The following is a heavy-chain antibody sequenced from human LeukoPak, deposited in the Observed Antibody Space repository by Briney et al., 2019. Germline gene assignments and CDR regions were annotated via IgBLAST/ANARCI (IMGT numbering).Heavy chain of an antibody. CDR2: TYYRPKFNT. V-gene: IGHV6-1*01. D-gene: IGHD3-10*01. Sequence: SQTLSLTCAISGDSLSNNNVAWNWIRPSPSRGLEWLGRTYYRPKFNTDYAVSVKSRIAINSDTSKTQFSLQLNSVTPEDTGVYYCARGSHSSFDYWGQGTLVTVSS. CDR3: ARGSHSSFDY. CDR1: GDSLSNNNVA. J-gene: IGHJ4*02.